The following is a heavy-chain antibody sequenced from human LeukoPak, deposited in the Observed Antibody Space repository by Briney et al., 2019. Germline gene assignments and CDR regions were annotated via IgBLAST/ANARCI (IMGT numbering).Heavy chain of an antibody. J-gene: IGHJ4*02. CDR3: ARVPYSSGWYAN. CDR2: IGTAGDT. D-gene: IGHD6-19*01. Sequence: GGSLRLSCAASGFTFSSDDMHWVRQATGKGLEWVSAIGTAGDTYYPGSVKGRFTISRENAKNSLYLQMNSLRAEDTAVYYCARVPYSSGWYANWGQGTLVTVSS. V-gene: IGHV3-13*01. CDR1: GFTFSSDD.